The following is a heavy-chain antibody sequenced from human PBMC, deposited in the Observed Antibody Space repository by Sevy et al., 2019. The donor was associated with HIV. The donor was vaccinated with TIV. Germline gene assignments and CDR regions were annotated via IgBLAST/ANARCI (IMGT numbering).Heavy chain of an antibody. V-gene: IGHV3-30*18. D-gene: IGHD3-22*01. CDR3: AKDIIRGGYYLARRGYFGFDY. Sequence: GGSLRLSCEASGFTFSSYGIHWVRQAPGKGLEWVAVISYDGSKEYYGDSVKGRFTISRDNSKNTVSLQMNSLRAEDTAVYYGAKDIIRGGYYLARRGYFGFDYWGQGTLVTVSS. CDR2: ISYDGSKE. CDR1: GFTFSSYG. J-gene: IGHJ4*02.